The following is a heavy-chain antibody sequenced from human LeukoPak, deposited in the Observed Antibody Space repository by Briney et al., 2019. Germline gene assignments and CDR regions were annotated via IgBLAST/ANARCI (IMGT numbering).Heavy chain of an antibody. V-gene: IGHV3-74*01. Sequence: GGSLRLSCAASGFTFRSHWMHWVRHVPGKGLVWVSHISTDGTTTNYADSVKGRFTISRDNAKDTLYLQMHSLRVDDTAVYYCARSLGYSSGGWGQGTLVTVSS. J-gene: IGHJ4*02. CDR2: ISTDGTTT. CDR1: GFTFRSHW. D-gene: IGHD2-15*01. CDR3: ARSLGYSSGG.